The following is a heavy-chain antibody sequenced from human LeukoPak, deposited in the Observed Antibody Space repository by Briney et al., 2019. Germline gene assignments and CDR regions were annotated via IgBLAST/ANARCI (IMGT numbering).Heavy chain of an antibody. D-gene: IGHD2-2*03. J-gene: IGHJ3*02. V-gene: IGHV1-3*01. Sequence: ASVKVSCKASGYTFTSYAMHWVRQAPGQRLEWMGWINAGNGNTKYSQKFQGRVTITRDTSASTAYMELRSLRSDDTAVYYCARDGYCTSTSCYANAFDIWGQGTMVTVSS. CDR2: INAGNGNT. CDR3: ARDGYCTSTSCYANAFDI. CDR1: GYTFTSYA.